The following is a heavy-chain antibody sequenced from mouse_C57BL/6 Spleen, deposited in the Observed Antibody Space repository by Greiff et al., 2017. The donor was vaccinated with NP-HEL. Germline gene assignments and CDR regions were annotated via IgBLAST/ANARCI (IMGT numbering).Heavy chain of an antibody. CDR3: ANSDGYSPGYFDY. CDR1: GYTFTSYW. J-gene: IGHJ2*01. D-gene: IGHD2-3*01. Sequence: QVQLQQSGAELVMPGASVKLSCKASGYTFTSYWMHWVKQRPGQGLEWIGEIDPSDSYTNYNQKFKGKSTLTVDKSSSTAYMQLSSLTSEDSAVYYCANSDGYSPGYFDYWGQGTTLTVSS. CDR2: IDPSDSYT. V-gene: IGHV1-69*01.